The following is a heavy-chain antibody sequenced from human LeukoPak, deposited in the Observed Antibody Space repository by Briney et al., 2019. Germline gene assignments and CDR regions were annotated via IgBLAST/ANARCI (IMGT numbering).Heavy chain of an antibody. J-gene: IGHJ4*02. CDR1: GFTLSSNY. Sequence: PGGSLRLSCAAPGFTLSSNYMILGRQAPGKGLGWVSVIYSGGSTYYADSVKGRFTISRDNSKNTVYLQMNSLRAEDTAVYYCASPAVWGELSLRYWGQGTLVTVSS. V-gene: IGHV3-53*01. CDR3: ASPAVWGELSLRY. D-gene: IGHD3-16*02. CDR2: IYSGGST.